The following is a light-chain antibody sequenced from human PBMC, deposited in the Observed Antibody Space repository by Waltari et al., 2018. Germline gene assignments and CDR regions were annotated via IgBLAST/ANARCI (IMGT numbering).Light chain of an antibody. Sequence: SYVLTQPPSVSVAPGNTATITCGGTNIGSKDVLWYQQKPGQAPLLVGQDESDRPSGDPGRFYGSNSGNTATLTIGRVEAGDEADYYCQVWDRSYDQWVFGGGTKLTVL. J-gene: IGLJ3*02. V-gene: IGLV3-21*03. CDR1: NIGSKD. CDR2: DES. CDR3: QVWDRSYDQWV.